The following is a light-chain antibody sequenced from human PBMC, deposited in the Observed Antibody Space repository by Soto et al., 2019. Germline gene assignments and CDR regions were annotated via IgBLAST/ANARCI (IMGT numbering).Light chain of an antibody. J-gene: IGKJ1*01. CDR1: QSISSW. CDR2: DAS. Sequence: DIQMTQSPSTLSASVGDRVTITCRASQSISSWLAWYQQKPGKAPKLLIYDASSLESGVPSRFSGSASGTEFTLTISSLQPEDFATDYCQQYNSYSQTFGQGTKVEIK. V-gene: IGKV1-5*01. CDR3: QQYNSYSQT.